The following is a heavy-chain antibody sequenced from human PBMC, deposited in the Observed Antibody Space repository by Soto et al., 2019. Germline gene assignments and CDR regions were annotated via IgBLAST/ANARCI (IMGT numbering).Heavy chain of an antibody. J-gene: IGHJ5*02. CDR2: INPNGGAT. V-gene: IGHV1-2*02. Sequence: GASVKVSCNASGYTFTGYFIHWVRQAPGQGLEWMGYINPNGGATKYAPRFQGRVTMTSDTSIRTAYMDLSNLTSDDTAVYYCARGGGTILAPLPWGAGTLVTVSS. D-gene: IGHD3-3*01. CDR3: ARGGGTILAPLP. CDR1: GYTFTGYF.